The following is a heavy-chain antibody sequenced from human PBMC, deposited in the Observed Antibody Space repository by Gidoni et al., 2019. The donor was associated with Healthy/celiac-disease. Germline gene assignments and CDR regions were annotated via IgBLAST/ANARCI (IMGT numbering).Heavy chain of an antibody. CDR2: ISSSSSYI. V-gene: IGHV3-21*01. D-gene: IGHD3-16*01. J-gene: IGHJ4*02. Sequence: EVQLVESGGGLVKPGGSLRLSCAASGFTFSSYSMNWVRQAPGKGLEWVSSISSSSSYIYYADSVKGRFTISRDNAKNSLYLQMNSLRAEDTAVYYCARSIQGGFRYYFDYWGQGTLVTVSS. CDR1: GFTFSSYS. CDR3: ARSIQGGFRYYFDY.